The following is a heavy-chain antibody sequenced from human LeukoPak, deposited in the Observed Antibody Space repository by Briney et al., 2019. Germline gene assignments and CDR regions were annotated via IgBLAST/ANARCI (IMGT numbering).Heavy chain of an antibody. Sequence: SETLSLTCTVSGGSISSSSYYWGWIRQPPGKGLEWIGSIYYSGSTYYNPSLKSRVTISVDASKNQFSLKLSSVTAADTAVYYCASTDSSSSWFWSVYYMDVWGKGTTVTISS. CDR1: GGSISSSSYY. CDR3: ASTDSSSSWFWSVYYMDV. D-gene: IGHD6-13*01. V-gene: IGHV4-39*01. CDR2: IYYSGST. J-gene: IGHJ6*03.